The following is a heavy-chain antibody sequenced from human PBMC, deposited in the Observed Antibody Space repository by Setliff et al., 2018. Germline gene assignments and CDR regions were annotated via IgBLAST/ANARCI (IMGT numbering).Heavy chain of an antibody. D-gene: IGHD1-1*01. CDR2: ISYSGIT. J-gene: IGHJ1*01. V-gene: IGHV4-61*01. Sequence: SETLSLTCTVSDDSISSRHYYWSWIRQPPGKGLEWIGFISYSGITAYNVSLKSRVSISVDTSKNQLSLTPSSVTAADTAVYYCVREGYSEYFQDWGRGTLVTVSS. CDR3: VREGYSEYFQD. CDR1: DDSISSRHYY.